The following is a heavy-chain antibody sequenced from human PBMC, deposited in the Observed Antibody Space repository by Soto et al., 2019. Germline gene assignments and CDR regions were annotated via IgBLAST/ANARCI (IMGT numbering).Heavy chain of an antibody. J-gene: IGHJ2*01. V-gene: IGHV3-64D*08. CDR2: ISSNGGST. Sequence: PGKGLKYVSAISSNGGSTYYADTMKGRFTISRDNSQNTLYLQMSSLRAEDTAVYYCVNVFFQAVDGIRDL. D-gene: IGHD6-19*01. CDR3: VNVFFQAVDGIRDL.